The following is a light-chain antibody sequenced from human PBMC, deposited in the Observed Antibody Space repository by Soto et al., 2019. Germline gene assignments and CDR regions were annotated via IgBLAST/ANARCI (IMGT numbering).Light chain of an antibody. Sequence: QSALTQPPSASGSTGQSVTISCTGASSDVGSYNYVSWYQHQPGKAPKVMIYEVNRRPSGVPDRFSGSKSGNTASLTVSGLQAEDEADYYCGSYADSNNYVFGTGTKLTVL. J-gene: IGLJ1*01. CDR3: GSYADSNNYV. CDR2: EVN. CDR1: SSDVGSYNY. V-gene: IGLV2-8*01.